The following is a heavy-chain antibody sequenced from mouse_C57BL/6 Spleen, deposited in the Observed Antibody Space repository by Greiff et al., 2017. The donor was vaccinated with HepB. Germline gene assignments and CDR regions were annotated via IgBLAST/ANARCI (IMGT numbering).Heavy chain of an antibody. D-gene: IGHD1-1*01. CDR3: ASSTVVATGAMDY. J-gene: IGHJ4*01. CDR2: ISYDGSN. V-gene: IGHV3-6*01. CDR1: GYSITSGYY. Sequence: EVKLMESGPGLVKPSQSLSLTCSVTGYSITSGYYWNWIRQFPGNKLEWMGYISYDGSNNYNPSLKNRISITRDTSKNQFFLKLNSVTTEDTATYYCASSTVVATGAMDYWGQGTSVTVSS.